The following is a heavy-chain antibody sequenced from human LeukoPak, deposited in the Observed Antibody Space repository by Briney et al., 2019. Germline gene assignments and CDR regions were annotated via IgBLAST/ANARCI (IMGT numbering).Heavy chain of an antibody. CDR1: GGSISSSSYY. CDR3: ARVTGYMIGDYFDY. CDR2: IYYSGST. V-gene: IGHV4-61*05. Sequence: PSETLSLTCTVSGGSISSSSYYWGWIRQPPGKGLEWIGYIYYSGSTNYNPSLKSRVTISVDTSKNQFSLKLRSVTAADTAVYYCARVTGYMIGDYFDYWGQGILVTVSS. D-gene: IGHD3-9*01. J-gene: IGHJ4*02.